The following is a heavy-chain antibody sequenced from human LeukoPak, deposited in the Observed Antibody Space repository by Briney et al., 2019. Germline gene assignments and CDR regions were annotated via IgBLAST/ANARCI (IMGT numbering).Heavy chain of an antibody. Sequence: GGSLRPSCAASGFTVSSNYMSWVRQAPGKGLEWVSVIYSGGSTYYADSVKGRFTISRHNSKNTLFLQMNSLTAEDTAVYYCAKAGPYYSDSWGQGTLVTVSS. V-gene: IGHV3-53*01. CDR2: IYSGGST. CDR1: GFTVSSNY. CDR3: AKAGPYYSDS. J-gene: IGHJ4*02.